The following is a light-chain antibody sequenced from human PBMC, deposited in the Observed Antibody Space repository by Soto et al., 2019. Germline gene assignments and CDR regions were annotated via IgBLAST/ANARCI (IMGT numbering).Light chain of an antibody. Sequence: QSALTQPASVSGSPGQSITISCTGTSSDVGGYNYVSWYQQHPSKAPKLMIYEVSHRPSGVSIRFSGSKSGNTASLTISGLQAEDEADYYCSSYTSTNTLVFGTGTKVTVL. CDR2: EVS. V-gene: IGLV2-14*01. CDR1: SSDVGGYNY. J-gene: IGLJ1*01. CDR3: SSYTSTNTLV.